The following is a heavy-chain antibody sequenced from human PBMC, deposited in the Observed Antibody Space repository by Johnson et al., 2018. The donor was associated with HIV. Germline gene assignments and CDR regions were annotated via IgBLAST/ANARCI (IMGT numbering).Heavy chain of an antibody. Sequence: VQLVESGGGLVQPGGSLRLSCAASGFTVTTKYMSWVRQAPGKGLEWVSVIYSGGSTYYADSVKGRFTISRDNSKNTLYLQMNSLRVEDTALYYCARAVCRGGRCYSHDAFDIWGQGTMVTVSS. J-gene: IGHJ3*02. CDR1: GFTVTTKY. CDR3: ARAVCRGGRCYSHDAFDI. D-gene: IGHD2-15*01. V-gene: IGHV3-66*01. CDR2: IYSGGST.